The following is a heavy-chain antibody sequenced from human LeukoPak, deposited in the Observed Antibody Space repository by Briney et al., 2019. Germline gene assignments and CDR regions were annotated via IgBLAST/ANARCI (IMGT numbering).Heavy chain of an antibody. V-gene: IGHV1-3*01. D-gene: IGHD3-3*01. J-gene: IGHJ5*02. Sequence: ASVKVSCKASGYTFTGYYMHWVRQAPGQRLEWMGWINAGNGNTEYSQKFQGRVTITRDTSASTAYMELSSLRSEDTAVYYCARDGAITIFGVVDGNWFDPWGQGTLVTVSS. CDR1: GYTFTGYY. CDR3: ARDGAITIFGVVDGNWFDP. CDR2: INAGNGNT.